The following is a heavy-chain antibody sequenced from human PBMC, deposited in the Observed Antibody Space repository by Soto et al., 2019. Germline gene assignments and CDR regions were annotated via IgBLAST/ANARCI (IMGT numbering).Heavy chain of an antibody. CDR2: VSYDGSKQ. Sequence: QVQLVESGGGVVQPGRSLRLSCAASGFAFSSYAMHWVRQAPGKGLEWVAFVSYDGSKQHYADSVKGRFTISRDNSRNTLDLQMNSLRVEDTAVYYCVRAPYTAMIPYWGQGTLVTVSS. V-gene: IGHV3-30-3*01. CDR3: VRAPYTAMIPY. CDR1: GFAFSSYA. D-gene: IGHD3-16*01. J-gene: IGHJ4*02.